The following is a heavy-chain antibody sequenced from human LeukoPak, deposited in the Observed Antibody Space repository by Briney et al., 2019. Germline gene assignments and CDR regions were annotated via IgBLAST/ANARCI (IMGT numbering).Heavy chain of an antibody. CDR3: AKELEYSGSYPDY. CDR2: ISGGGGST. V-gene: IGHV3-23*01. CDR1: GFTFSSSA. Sequence: PGGSLRLSCAASGFTFSSSAMSWVRQAPGKGLEWVSAISGGGGSTYYADSVKGRFTISRDNSKNTLSLQMNSLRGEDSAVYYCAKELEYSGSYPDYWGQGTLVTVSS. J-gene: IGHJ4*02. D-gene: IGHD1-26*01.